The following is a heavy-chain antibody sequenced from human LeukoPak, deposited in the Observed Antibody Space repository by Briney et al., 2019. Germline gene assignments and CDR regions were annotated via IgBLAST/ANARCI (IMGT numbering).Heavy chain of an antibody. CDR3: AELGITMIGGV. CDR1: GFNFHDYG. V-gene: IGHV3-20*04. D-gene: IGHD3-10*02. Sequence: PGGSLRLSCAASGFNFHDYGMSWVRQAPGKGLEWVSGINWSGGSSGYADSVKGRFTIPRDNAKNSLYLQMNSLRAEDTAVYYCAELGITMIGGVWGKGTTVTISS. J-gene: IGHJ6*04. CDR2: INWSGGSS.